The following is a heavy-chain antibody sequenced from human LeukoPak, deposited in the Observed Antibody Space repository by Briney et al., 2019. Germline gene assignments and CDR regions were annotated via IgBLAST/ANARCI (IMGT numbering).Heavy chain of an antibody. CDR1: GYTFTGYY. CDR3: ARGYYKDIVVVVAATQDWFDP. D-gene: IGHD2-15*01. J-gene: IGHJ5*02. Sequence: ASVKVSCKASGYTFTGYYMHWVRQAPGQGLEWMGWLNPNSGGTNYAQKFQGRVTMTRDTSISTAYMELSRLRSDDTAVYYCARGYYKDIVVVVAATQDWFDPWGQGTLVTVSS. CDR2: LNPNSGGT. V-gene: IGHV1-2*02.